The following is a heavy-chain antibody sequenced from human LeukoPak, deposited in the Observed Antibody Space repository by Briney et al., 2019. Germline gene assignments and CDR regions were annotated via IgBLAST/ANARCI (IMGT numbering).Heavy chain of an antibody. CDR3: AKENVGATDY. J-gene: IGHJ4*02. V-gene: IGHV3-30*18. CDR2: ISYDGGNK. CDR1: GFTFSSYG. D-gene: IGHD1-26*01. Sequence: GGSLRLSCAASGFTFSSYGMHWVRQAPGKGLEWVAVISYDGGNKYYADSVKGRFTISGDNSKNTLYLQMNSLRAEDTAVYYCAKENVGATDYWGQGTLVTVSS.